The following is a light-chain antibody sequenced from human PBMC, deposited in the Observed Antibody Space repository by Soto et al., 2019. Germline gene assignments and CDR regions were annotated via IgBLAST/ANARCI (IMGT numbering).Light chain of an antibody. V-gene: IGKV3-15*01. J-gene: IGKJ4*01. Sequence: EVVMTKSPAPLPVSTAKGATLSCRASQSVSSSYLAWYQHKPGQTPRLLIYDTSTRATGVPTRFSGSRSGAEFTLTIYSLQSEDFAVYYCQPYNSWPHTVGGGTKVDIK. CDR1: QSVSSSY. CDR3: QPYNSWPHT. CDR2: DTS.